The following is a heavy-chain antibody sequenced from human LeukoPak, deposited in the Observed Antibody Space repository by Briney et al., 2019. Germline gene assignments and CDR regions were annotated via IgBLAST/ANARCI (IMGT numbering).Heavy chain of an antibody. D-gene: IGHD1-1*01. V-gene: IGHV3-23*01. CDR3: AKTPRDGYGQFNWFDP. J-gene: IGHJ5*02. CDR1: GFTLSSYA. CDR2: ISANGASGGSI. Sequence: GGSQRLSCAASGFTLSSYAMSWLRQAPGKGPEWVAGISANGASGGSIHYADSVKGRFTVSRDDSKNTLYLQMNSLRAEDTAVYSCAKTPRDGYGQFNWFDPWGQGTLVTVSS.